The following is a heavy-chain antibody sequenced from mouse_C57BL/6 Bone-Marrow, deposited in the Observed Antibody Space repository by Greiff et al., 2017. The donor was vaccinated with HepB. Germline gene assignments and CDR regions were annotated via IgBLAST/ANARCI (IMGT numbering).Heavy chain of an antibody. V-gene: IGHV5-12*01. Sequence: EVKLVESGGGLVQPGGSLKLSCAASGFTFSDYYMYWVRQTPEKRLEWVAYISNGGGSTYYPDTVKGRFTISRDNAKNTLYLQMSRLKSEDAAMYYCARHRGYYGPHYYAMDYWGQGTSVTVSS. J-gene: IGHJ4*01. D-gene: IGHD1-1*02. CDR2: ISNGGGST. CDR3: ARHRGYYGPHYYAMDY. CDR1: GFTFSDYY.